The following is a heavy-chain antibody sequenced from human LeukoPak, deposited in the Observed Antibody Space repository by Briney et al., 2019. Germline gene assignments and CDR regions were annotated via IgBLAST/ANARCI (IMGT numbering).Heavy chain of an antibody. CDR1: GGSISSGDYY. CDR3: ARAYDWNEDFYDY. Sequence: SQTLSLTCTVSGGSISSGDYYWGWIRQPPRKGLEWIGSIYYSGSTYYNPSLKSRVTISVDTSKNQFSLKVSSVTAADTAVYYCARAYDWNEDFYDYWGQGTLVKVSS. CDR2: IYYSGST. J-gene: IGHJ4*02. V-gene: IGHV4-39*01. D-gene: IGHD1-20*01.